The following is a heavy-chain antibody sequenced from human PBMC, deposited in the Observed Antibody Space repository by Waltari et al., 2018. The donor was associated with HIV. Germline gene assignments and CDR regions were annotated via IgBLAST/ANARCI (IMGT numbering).Heavy chain of an antibody. CDR3: ASARETMGVDFDS. J-gene: IGHJ5*01. CDR1: GGAFVSHS. CDR2: AIPMFRTA. Sequence: QVHLVQSGAEVKKPGSSVKVSCKASGGAFVSHSFNWVRQAPGQGLEWMGRAIPMFRTANYARKFQGRVTITADKSTTTAYMELNGLRIDDTAVYYCASARETMGVDFDSWGQGTLVTVS. D-gene: IGHD3-3*01. V-gene: IGHV1-69*08.